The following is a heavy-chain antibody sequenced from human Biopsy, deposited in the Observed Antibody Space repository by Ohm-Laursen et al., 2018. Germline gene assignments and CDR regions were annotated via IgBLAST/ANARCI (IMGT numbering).Heavy chain of an antibody. J-gene: IGHJ3*01. Sequence: GSLRLSCSASGFTFSQYWMTWVRQSPGKGLEWVANINKDGSVTNYLGSVKGRFAVSRDNAKNSAYLQMNSLRTEDTAIYYCARDSGGGDSINGWYDALDLWGRGTTVTVSS. CDR1: GFTFSQYW. D-gene: IGHD2-8*01. V-gene: IGHV3-7*01. CDR3: ARDSGGGDSINGWYDALDL. CDR2: INKDGSVT.